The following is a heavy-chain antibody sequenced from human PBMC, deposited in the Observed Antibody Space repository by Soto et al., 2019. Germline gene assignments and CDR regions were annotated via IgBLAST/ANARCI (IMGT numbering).Heavy chain of an antibody. J-gene: IGHJ4*02. Sequence: GASVKVSCKASGNTFASHGFSWVRQAPGQGLEWMGWISGFNGQTNYALKFQGRVTLTTDTSTSTAYMELRSLRSDDTAVYFCARGDPRGVAVVRDYWGQGTLVTVSS. CDR3: ARGDPRGVAVVRDY. D-gene: IGHD3-10*01. CDR1: GNTFASHG. V-gene: IGHV1-18*01. CDR2: ISGFNGQT.